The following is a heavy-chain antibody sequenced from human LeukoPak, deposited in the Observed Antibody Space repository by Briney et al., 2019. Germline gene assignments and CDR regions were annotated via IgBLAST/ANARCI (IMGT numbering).Heavy chain of an antibody. CDR1: GGSISSGGYY. V-gene: IGHV4-31*03. Sequence: PSETLSLTCTVSGGSISSGGYYWSWIRQHPGKGLEWIGYIYYSGSTYYNPSLKSRVTISVDTSKNQFSLKLSSVTAADTAVYYCARERITMVRGVITGPLFDYWGQGTLVTVSS. J-gene: IGHJ4*02. CDR3: ARERITMVRGVITGPLFDY. D-gene: IGHD3-10*01. CDR2: IYYSGST.